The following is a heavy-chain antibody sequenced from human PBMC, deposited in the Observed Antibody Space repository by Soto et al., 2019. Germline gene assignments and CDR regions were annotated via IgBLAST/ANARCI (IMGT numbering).Heavy chain of an antibody. CDR2: IYPGDSDT. V-gene: IGHV5-51*01. CDR1: GYSFTSYW. Sequence: GESLKISCKGSGYSFTSYWIGWVRQMPGKGLEWMGIIYPGDSDTRYSPSFQGQVTISADKSISTAYLQWSSLKASDTAMYYCARHAYYDILTAYYGMDVWGQGTTVTVSS. CDR3: ARHAYYDILTAYYGMDV. D-gene: IGHD3-9*01. J-gene: IGHJ6*02.